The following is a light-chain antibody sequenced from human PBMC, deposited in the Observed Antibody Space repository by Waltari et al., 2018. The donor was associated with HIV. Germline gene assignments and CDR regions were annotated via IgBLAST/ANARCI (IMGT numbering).Light chain of an antibody. CDR2: ETS. CDR1: HDISDW. V-gene: IGKV1-5*03. J-gene: IGKJ1*01. CDR3: QQDNRYYSWA. Sequence: IQMTQSPSTLSASVGDRVHMTCRATHDISDWLAWYQHKPGTAPRLLIYETSTLESWVPSRFSGSDSGTDFSLTINSLQPEDFATYYCQQDNRYYSWAFGQGTRVEV.